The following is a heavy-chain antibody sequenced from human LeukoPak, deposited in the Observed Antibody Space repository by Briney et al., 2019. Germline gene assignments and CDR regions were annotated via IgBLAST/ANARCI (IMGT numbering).Heavy chain of an antibody. CDR1: GGPISSYY. V-gene: IGHV4-34*01. J-gene: IGHJ4*02. CDR2: INHSGST. CDR3: ARGNWNYREFDY. Sequence: SETLSLTXTVSGGPISSYYWSWIRQPAGKGLEWIGEINHSGSTNYNPSLKSRVTISVDTSKNQFSLKLSSVSAADTAVYYCARGNWNYREFDYWGQGTLVTVSS. D-gene: IGHD1-7*01.